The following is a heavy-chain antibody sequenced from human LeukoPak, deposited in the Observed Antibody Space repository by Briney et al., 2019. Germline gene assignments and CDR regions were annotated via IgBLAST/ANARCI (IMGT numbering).Heavy chain of an antibody. CDR3: ARIGLGRDAYNSFDF. D-gene: IGHD5-24*01. V-gene: IGHV3-21*01. J-gene: IGHJ4*02. CDR2: ISATTIYT. CDR1: GMTLSDYD. Sequence: PGWSLRHSCTASGMTLSDYDMAWVCPAPAYGPALFCSISATTIYTFSADSVRGRFTISRDNVENSLYLQMNNLRGEDTGVYFCARIGLGRDAYNSFDFWGQGTLVTVSS.